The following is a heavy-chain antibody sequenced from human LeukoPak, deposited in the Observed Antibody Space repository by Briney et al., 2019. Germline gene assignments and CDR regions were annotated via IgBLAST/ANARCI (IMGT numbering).Heavy chain of an antibody. J-gene: IGHJ4*01. CDR3: ATGDYYDSSGYPRQNFDY. CDR1: GYTLTELS. V-gene: IGHV1-24*01. Sequence: ASVKVSCKVSGYTLTELSMHWVRQAPGKGLEWMGAFDPEDGETIYAQKFQGRVTMTEDTSTDTAYMELSSLRSEDTAVYYCATGDYYDSSGYPRQNFDYWGHGTLVTVSS. CDR2: FDPEDGET. D-gene: IGHD3-22*01.